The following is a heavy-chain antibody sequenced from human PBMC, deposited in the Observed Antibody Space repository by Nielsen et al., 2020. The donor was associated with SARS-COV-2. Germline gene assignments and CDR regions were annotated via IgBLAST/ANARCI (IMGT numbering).Heavy chain of an antibody. CDR2: INPSGGST. CDR3: APSYYYGSGSYYSGYDY. D-gene: IGHD3-10*01. J-gene: IGHJ4*02. V-gene: IGHV1-46*01. Sequence: ASVKVSCKASGYTFTSYYMHWVRQAPGQGLEWMGIINPSGGSTSYAQKFQGRVTMTRDTSTSTVYMELSSLRSEDTAVYYCAPSYYYGSGSYYSGYDYWGQGTLVTVSS. CDR1: GYTFTSYY.